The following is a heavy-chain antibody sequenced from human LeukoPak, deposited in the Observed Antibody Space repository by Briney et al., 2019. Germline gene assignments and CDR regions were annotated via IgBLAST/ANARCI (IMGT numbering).Heavy chain of an antibody. Sequence: GGSLRLSCAASGFTFSSYGMQWVRQAPGKGPEWVAVIWYDGSNKDYADSVKGRFTISRDNSKNTLYLQMNSLRAEDTAVYYCARYNWNDAGFDIWGQGTLVTVSS. D-gene: IGHD1-20*01. CDR2: IWYDGSNK. CDR3: ARYNWNDAGFDI. V-gene: IGHV3-33*01. CDR1: GFTFSSYG. J-gene: IGHJ3*02.